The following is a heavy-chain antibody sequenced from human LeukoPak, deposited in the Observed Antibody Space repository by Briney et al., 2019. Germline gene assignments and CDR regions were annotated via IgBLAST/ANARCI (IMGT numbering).Heavy chain of an antibody. CDR2: INAGNGNT. V-gene: IGHV1-3*01. CDR1: GYTFTSYA. D-gene: IGHD3-3*01. Sequence: ASVKVSCKASGYTFTSYAMHWVRQAPGQRLEWMGWINAGNGNTKYSQKFQGRVTITRDTSASTAYMELSSLRSEDTAVYYCARGLTDYDFCSGLYYHRIDVWGQGPTVTVSS. J-gene: IGHJ6*01. CDR3: ARGLTDYDFCSGLYYHRIDV.